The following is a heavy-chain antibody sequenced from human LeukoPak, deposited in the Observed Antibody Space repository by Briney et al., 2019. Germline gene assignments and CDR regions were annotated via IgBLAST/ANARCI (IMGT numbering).Heavy chain of an antibody. J-gene: IGHJ4*02. CDR2: IKEDGSEK. D-gene: IGHD6-13*01. CDR1: GFIFSNYW. Sequence: PGGSLRLSCAASGFIFSNYWMTWVRQAPGKGLERVANIKEDGSEKYYLDSVSGRFTISRDNAKNPLYLQMNSLRAEDTAVYYCVKVSIAVAGSDYWGQGTLVTVSS. V-gene: IGHV3-7*01. CDR3: VKVSIAVAGSDY.